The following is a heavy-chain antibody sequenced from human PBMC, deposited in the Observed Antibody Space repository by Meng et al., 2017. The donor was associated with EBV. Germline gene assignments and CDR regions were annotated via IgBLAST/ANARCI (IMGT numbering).Heavy chain of an antibody. CDR3: ARVNSDCGGVMCYKGWFDP. CDR1: GASISDYY. D-gene: IGHD2-21*01. V-gene: IGHV4-59*08. J-gene: IGHJ5*02. Sequence: QVQLEESGPGMVKPSEPLSLPCTVSGASISDYYWSWIRQPPGKGLGWIGYIHYSGSTYYNPSLKSRITISVDMSRNQFSLRLTSVTSADMAVYYCARVNSDCGGVMCYKGWFDPWGQGTLVTVSS. CDR2: IHYSGST.